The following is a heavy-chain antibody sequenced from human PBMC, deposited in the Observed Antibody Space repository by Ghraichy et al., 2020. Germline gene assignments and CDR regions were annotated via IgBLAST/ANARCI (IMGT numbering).Heavy chain of an antibody. Sequence: SETLSLTCTVSGGSISSYYWSWIRQPPGKGLEWIGYIYYSGSTNYNPSLKSRVTISLDTSKNQFSLKLSSVIAADTAVYYCARDWSHYGGNSDWFDPWGQGTLVSVSS. J-gene: IGHJ5*02. D-gene: IGHD4-23*01. V-gene: IGHV4-59*01. CDR1: GGSISSYY. CDR3: ARDWSHYGGNSDWFDP. CDR2: IYYSGST.